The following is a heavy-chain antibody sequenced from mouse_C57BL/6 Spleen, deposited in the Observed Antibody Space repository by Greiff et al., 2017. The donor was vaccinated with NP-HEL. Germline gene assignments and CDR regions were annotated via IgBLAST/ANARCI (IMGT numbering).Heavy chain of an antibody. Sequence: QVQLQQSGPELVKPGASVKISCKASGYAFSSSWMNWVKQRPGKGLEWIGRVYPGDGGTNYNGKFKGKATLTVDKSSSTAYMQLSSLTSEDSAVYFCARSTAQATGFAYWGQGTLVTVSA. V-gene: IGHV1-82*01. CDR2: VYPGDGGT. CDR3: ARSTAQATGFAY. D-gene: IGHD3-2*02. CDR1: GYAFSSSW. J-gene: IGHJ3*01.